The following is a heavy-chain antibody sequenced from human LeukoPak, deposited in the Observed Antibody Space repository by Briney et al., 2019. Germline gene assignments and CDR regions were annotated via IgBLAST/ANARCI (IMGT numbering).Heavy chain of an antibody. D-gene: IGHD1-14*01. J-gene: IGHJ4*02. CDR3: ARDKADRDYFDY. CDR1: GFTFISYW. Sequence: GGSLRLSCAASGFTFISYWMSWVRQAPGKGLEWVANIKQDGSEKYYVDSVKGRFTISRDNAKNSLYLQMNSLRAEDTAVYYCARDKADRDYFDYWGQGTLVTVSS. V-gene: IGHV3-7*01. CDR2: IKQDGSEK.